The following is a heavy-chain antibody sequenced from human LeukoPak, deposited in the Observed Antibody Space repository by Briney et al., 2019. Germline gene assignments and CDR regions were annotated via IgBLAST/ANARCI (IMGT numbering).Heavy chain of an antibody. Sequence: SETLSHTCTVSGVSISNSNYYWGWIRQPPGKGVEWLASIYYKGDTYYSPSLNSRVIISVDTSKSQFSLKLMSVTAADTAVYYCARFIPRWGFEYWGQGTLVTVSS. CDR2: IYYKGDT. J-gene: IGHJ4*02. D-gene: IGHD5-24*01. V-gene: IGHV4-39*01. CDR3: ARFIPRWGFEY. CDR1: GVSISNSNYY.